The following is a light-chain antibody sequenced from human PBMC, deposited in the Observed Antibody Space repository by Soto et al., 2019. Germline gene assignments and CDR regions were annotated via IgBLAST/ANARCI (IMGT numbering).Light chain of an antibody. CDR1: QSISNW. CDR3: QQYDTFWT. Sequence: DIQMTQSPSTLPASVGDRVTITCRASQSISNWLAWYQQKPGKAPKLLIYDVSSLQSGVPSRFSGSGSGTEFTLTITSLQPDDSATYYCQQYDTFWTFSQGTKVDIK. V-gene: IGKV1-5*01. J-gene: IGKJ1*01. CDR2: DVS.